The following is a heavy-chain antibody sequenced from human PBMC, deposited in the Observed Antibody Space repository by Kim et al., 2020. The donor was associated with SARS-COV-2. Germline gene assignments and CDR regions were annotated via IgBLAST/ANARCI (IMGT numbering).Heavy chain of an antibody. J-gene: IGHJ3*02. D-gene: IGHD2-15*01. Sequence: ASVKVSCKASGYSFSSFYINWVRQIPGQGLEWMGIINPRGGTSRTAQRFQGRITMTRVASMTTVHLELSRIRSDDTAVYYCARGGGPREVVAGTDPFYIW. CDR2: INPRGGTS. V-gene: IGHV1-46*01. CDR1: GYSFSSFY. CDR3: ARGGGPREVVAGTDPFYI.